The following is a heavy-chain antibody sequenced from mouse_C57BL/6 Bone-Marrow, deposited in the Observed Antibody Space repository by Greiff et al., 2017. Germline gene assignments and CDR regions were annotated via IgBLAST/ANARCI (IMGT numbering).Heavy chain of an antibody. D-gene: IGHD1-1*01. J-gene: IGHJ1*03. CDR3: ARIGLITTVVENWYFDV. CDR2: IWWDDDK. V-gene: IGHV8-8*01. Sequence: QVTLKESGPGILQPSQTLSLTCSFSGFSLSTFGMGVGWIRQPSGKGLEWLAHIWWDDDKYYNPALKSRLTISKDTSKNQVFLKIDNVDTADTATYYCARIGLITTVVENWYFDVWGTGTTVTVSS. CDR1: GFSLSTFGMG.